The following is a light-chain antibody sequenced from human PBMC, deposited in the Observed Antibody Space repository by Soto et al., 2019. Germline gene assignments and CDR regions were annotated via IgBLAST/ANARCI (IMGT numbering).Light chain of an antibody. CDR1: QSISIW. CDR3: QQYGSSPLT. V-gene: IGKV1-5*01. J-gene: IGKJ4*01. CDR2: DAS. Sequence: DIQMTQSPSTLSASVGDRVTITCRARQSISIWLAWYQQKPGKAPRLLIYDASILESGVPSRFSGSGSGTEFTLTISSLEPEDFAFYYCQQYGSSPLTFGGGTKVDIK.